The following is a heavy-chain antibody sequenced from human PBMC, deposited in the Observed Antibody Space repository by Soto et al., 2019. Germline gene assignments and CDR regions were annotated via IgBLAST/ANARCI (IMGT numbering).Heavy chain of an antibody. CDR2: TYYRSKWYN. V-gene: IGHV6-1*01. Sequence: SQTLSLTCAISGDSVSSNSAAWNWIRQSPSRGLEWLGRTYYRSKWYNDYAVSVKSRITINPDTSKNQFSLQLNSVTPEDTAVYYCARGRAYCSSTSRYLGRYYYYYMDVWGKGTTVTVS. CDR3: ARGRAYCSSTSRYLGRYYYYYMDV. J-gene: IGHJ6*03. CDR1: GDSVSSNSAA. D-gene: IGHD2-2*01.